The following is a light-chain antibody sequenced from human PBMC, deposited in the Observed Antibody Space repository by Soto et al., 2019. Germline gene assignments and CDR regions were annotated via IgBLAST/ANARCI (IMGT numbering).Light chain of an antibody. CDR2: EVT. V-gene: IGLV2-8*01. CDR3: SSYTGGNPSYV. CDR1: SSDVGGYDY. Sequence: QSVLTQPPSASGSPGQSVTISCTGTSSDVGGYDYVSWYQQHPGKAPKLMIYEVTIRPSGVSDRFSGSKSGNPASLTVSGLQAEDEADYYCSSYTGGNPSYVFGTGTKV. J-gene: IGLJ1*01.